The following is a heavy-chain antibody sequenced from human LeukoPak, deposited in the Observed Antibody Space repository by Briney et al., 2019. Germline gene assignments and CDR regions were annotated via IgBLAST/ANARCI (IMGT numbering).Heavy chain of an antibody. CDR3: ARDSFLGDYYYYYMDV. V-gene: IGHV3-7*01. Sequence: PGGSLRLSCAASGFTFSSYWMSWVRQAPGKGLEWVANIKQDGSEKYYVDSVKGRFTISRDNAKNSLYLQMNSLRAEDTAVYYCARDSFLGDYYYYYMDVWDKGTTVTVSS. D-gene: IGHD1-26*01. CDR1: GFTFSSYW. CDR2: IKQDGSEK. J-gene: IGHJ6*03.